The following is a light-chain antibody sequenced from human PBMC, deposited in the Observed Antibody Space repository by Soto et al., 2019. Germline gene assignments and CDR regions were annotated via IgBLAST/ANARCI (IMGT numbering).Light chain of an antibody. J-gene: IGKJ1*01. V-gene: IGKV3-20*01. CDR3: QQYDSTPVT. CDR1: QSVSSSY. CDR2: GAS. Sequence: EIVLTQSPGTLSLSPGERATLSCRARQSVSSSYLAWYQHKHGQAPRLLIYGASSMATDIPDRFSGRGSGTDFTLPISRLEPEDSAVYYCQQYDSTPVTIGEGTKVEIK.